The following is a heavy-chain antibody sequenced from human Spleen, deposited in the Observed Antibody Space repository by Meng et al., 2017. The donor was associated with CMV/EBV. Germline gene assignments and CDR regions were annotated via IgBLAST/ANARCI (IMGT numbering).Heavy chain of an antibody. CDR2: INPSGGST. Sequence: QVQLVQSGAEVKKPGASVKVSCKASGYTFTSYGISWVRQAPGQGLEWMGIINPSGGSTSYAEKFQGRVTMTRDTSTSTVYMELSSLRSEDTAVYYCAREYDILTRGWFDPWGQGTLVTVSS. V-gene: IGHV1-46*01. CDR3: AREYDILTRGWFDP. D-gene: IGHD3-9*01. CDR1: GYTFTSYG. J-gene: IGHJ5*02.